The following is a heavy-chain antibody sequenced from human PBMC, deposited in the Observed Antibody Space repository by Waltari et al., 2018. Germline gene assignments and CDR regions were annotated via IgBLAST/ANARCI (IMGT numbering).Heavy chain of an antibody. Sequence: QVQLQESGPGLVKPSQTLSLTCTVSGGSISSGGYYWSWIRQPPGKGLEWIGYIYYSGSTYYNPSLKSRVTISVDTSKNQFSLKLSSVTAADTAVYYCARVSSTVVTPILPFDIWGQGTMVTVSS. CDR1: GGSISSGGYY. CDR2: IYYSGST. V-gene: IGHV4-31*03. CDR3: ARVSSTVVTPILPFDI. D-gene: IGHD2-21*02. J-gene: IGHJ3*02.